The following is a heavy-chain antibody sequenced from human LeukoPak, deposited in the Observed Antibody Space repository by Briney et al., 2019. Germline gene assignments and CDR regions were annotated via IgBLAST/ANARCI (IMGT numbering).Heavy chain of an antibody. CDR1: GVTFSSYV. CDR3: VQEGPRGLAFDV. Sequence: PSGGSLRLSCAASGVTFSSYVMSWVRQAPGKGPEWVSGISGSGGGTYYADFVKGRFAISRDNSKNTLYLQMNSLRAEDSALYYCVQEGPRGLAFDVWGQGTRVTVSS. CDR2: ISGSGGGT. V-gene: IGHV3-23*01. J-gene: IGHJ3*01.